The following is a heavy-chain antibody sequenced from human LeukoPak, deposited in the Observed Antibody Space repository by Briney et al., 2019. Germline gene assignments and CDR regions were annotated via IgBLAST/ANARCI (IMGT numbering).Heavy chain of an antibody. CDR2: NHNCGTT. V-gene: IGHV3-53*01. CDR1: GFTVSSNY. J-gene: IGHJ4*02. CDR3: ARGGRPYCSNGVCYSSGPWGFDY. Sequence: GGSLRLSCAASGFTVSSNYMSCLRQAPGKALEWVSVNHNCGTTYYADSVKGRFTISRDNSKNTLYLQMNSLRAEDTAVYYCARGGRPYCSNGVCYSSGPWGFDYWGQGTLVTVSS. D-gene: IGHD2-8*01.